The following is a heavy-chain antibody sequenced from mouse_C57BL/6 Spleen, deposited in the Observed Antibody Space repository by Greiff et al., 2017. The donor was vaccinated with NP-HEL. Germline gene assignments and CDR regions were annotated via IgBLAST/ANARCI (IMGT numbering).Heavy chain of an antibody. CDR3: ARSGYSPWFAY. J-gene: IGHJ3*01. Sequence: VQLKESGPELVKPGASVKIPCKASGYTFTDYNMDWVKQSHGKSLEWIGDINPNNGGTIYNQKFKGKATLTVDKSSSTAYMELRSLTSEDTAVYYCARSGYSPWFAYWGQGTLVTVSA. D-gene: IGHD2-12*01. CDR2: INPNNGGT. V-gene: IGHV1-18*01. CDR1: GYTFTDYN.